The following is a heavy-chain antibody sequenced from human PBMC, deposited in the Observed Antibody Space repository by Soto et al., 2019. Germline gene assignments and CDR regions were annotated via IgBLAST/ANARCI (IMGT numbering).Heavy chain of an antibody. V-gene: IGHV3-21*01. D-gene: IGHD2-2*01. Sequence: GGSLRLSCAASGFTFSSYSMSSFRQAPGKGLEWVSSISSSSSYIYYADSVKGRFTISRDNAKNSLYLQMNSLRAEDTAVYYCARVPGDYYYYYGMDVWGQGTTVTVSS. CDR1: GFTFSSYS. CDR3: ARVPGDYYYYYGMDV. J-gene: IGHJ6*02. CDR2: ISSSSSYI.